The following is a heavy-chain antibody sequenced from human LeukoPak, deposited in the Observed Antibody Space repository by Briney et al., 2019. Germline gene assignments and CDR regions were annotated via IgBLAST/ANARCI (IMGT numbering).Heavy chain of an antibody. D-gene: IGHD2-15*01. CDR2: INPNSGGT. J-gene: IGHJ5*02. Sequence: ASVKVSCKASGYTFTGYYMHWVRQAPGQGLEWMGWINPNSGGTNYAQTFQGRVTMTRDTSISTAYMELSRLRSDDTAVYYCARDLARGLAATLRWFDPWGQGTLVTVPS. CDR1: GYTFTGYY. CDR3: ARDLARGLAATLRWFDP. V-gene: IGHV1-2*02.